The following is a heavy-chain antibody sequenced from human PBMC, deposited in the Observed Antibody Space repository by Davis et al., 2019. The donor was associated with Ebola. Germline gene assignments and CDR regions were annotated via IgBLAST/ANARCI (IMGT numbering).Heavy chain of an antibody. J-gene: IGHJ4*02. CDR1: GFTFSSYW. CDR2: INSDGR. Sequence: GESLKISCEASGFTFSSYWMHWVRQAPGKGLVWVSHINSDGRTYADSVKGRFTISRDNSKNSLYLQMNSLRAEDTALYYCAKEGSWGQGTLVTVSS. CDR3: AKEGS. V-gene: IGHV3-74*03.